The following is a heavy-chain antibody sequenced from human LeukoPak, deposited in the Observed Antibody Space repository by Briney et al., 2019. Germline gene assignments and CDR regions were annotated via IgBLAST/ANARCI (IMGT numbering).Heavy chain of an antibody. Sequence: GGSLRLSCEASGFAFSNYGMHWVCQAPGKGLEWVAVMWYDGKKKYYADSVKGQFTISRDNSKNTLFLQMDTLRAEDTAVYYCARHSTGSVDYWGQGTLVTVSS. CDR3: ARHSTGSVDY. CDR1: GFAFSNYG. J-gene: IGHJ4*02. CDR2: MWYDGKKK. V-gene: IGHV3-33*01. D-gene: IGHD2/OR15-2a*01.